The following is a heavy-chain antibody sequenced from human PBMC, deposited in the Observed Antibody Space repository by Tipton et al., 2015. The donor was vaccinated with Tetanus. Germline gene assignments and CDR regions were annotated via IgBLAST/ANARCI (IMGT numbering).Heavy chain of an antibody. CDR2: ISAYSGNT. J-gene: IGHJ4*02. CDR3: ARARWQSGGPYYFDY. CDR1: GYSFTNYG. V-gene: IGHV1-18*01. Sequence: QSGPEVKKPGASVKVSCKASGYSFTNYGFSWVRQAPGQGLEWMGWISAYSGNTKYPQKLQGRVTMTTDTSTSTAYMELRSLRSDDTAVYYCARARWQSGGPYYFDYWSQGIMVTVSS. D-gene: IGHD1-26*01.